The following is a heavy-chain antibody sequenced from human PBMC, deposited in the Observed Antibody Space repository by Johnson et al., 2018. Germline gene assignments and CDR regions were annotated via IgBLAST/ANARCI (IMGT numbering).Heavy chain of an antibody. J-gene: IGHJ6*02. CDR3: AKSQGFFYYYDMDV. CDR1: GFTFSDYY. CDR2: ISGSGGST. Sequence: EVQLVETGGGLVKPGGSLRLSCAASGFTFSDYYMTWIRQAPGKGLEWVSAISGSGGSTYYADSVKGRFTISRDNSKNTLYLQMNSLRAEDTAVYYCAKSQGFFYYYDMDVWDQGTTVTVSS. D-gene: IGHD3-3*01. V-gene: IGHV3-23*04.